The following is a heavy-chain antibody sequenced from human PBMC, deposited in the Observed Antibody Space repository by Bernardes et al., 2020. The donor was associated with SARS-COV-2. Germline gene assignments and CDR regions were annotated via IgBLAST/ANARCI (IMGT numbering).Heavy chain of an antibody. J-gene: IGHJ5*02. D-gene: IGHD3-16*01. CDR1: VFSLIPSCLG. Sequence: HPLVKPTQPLTLTCTFSVFSLIPSCLGVGWIRQPPGNALEWLALIYWDDDKRYSPSLKSRLTITKDTSKNQVVLTMTNMDPVDTATYYCAHWFGMISRAWFDPWGQGILVTVSS. CDR3: AHWFGMISRAWFDP. CDR2: IYWDDDK. V-gene: IGHV2-5*02.